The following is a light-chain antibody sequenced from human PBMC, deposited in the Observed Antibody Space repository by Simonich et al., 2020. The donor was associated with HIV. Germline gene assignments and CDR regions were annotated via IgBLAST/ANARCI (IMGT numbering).Light chain of an antibody. CDR2: GAS. J-gene: IGKJ2*01. Sequence: EIGMTHSLAKLPLSPGKRAPLSCRASHSIGSNLAWYQQKHAQAPRLLIDGASTRATGIPARFSGRGSGTEFTLSISSMQSEDFAVYYCHQYHEWPLDFGQGTKLEIK. CDR3: HQYHEWPLD. CDR1: HSIGSN. V-gene: IGKV3-15*01.